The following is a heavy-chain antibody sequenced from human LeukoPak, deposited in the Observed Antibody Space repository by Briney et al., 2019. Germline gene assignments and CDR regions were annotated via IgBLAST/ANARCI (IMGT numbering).Heavy chain of an antibody. CDR1: EFIFSSFA. D-gene: IGHD3-22*01. Sequence: HPGGSLRFSCAASEFIFSSFAMHWVRQAPGKGLEWVAVISYDGSNKYDEDSVKGRFTISRGNSKNTLYLQINSLRAEDTAVYYCAREGPHYYDSSRFDYWGQGTLVTGSS. J-gene: IGHJ4*02. CDR2: ISYDGSNK. CDR3: AREGPHYYDSSRFDY. V-gene: IGHV3-30*04.